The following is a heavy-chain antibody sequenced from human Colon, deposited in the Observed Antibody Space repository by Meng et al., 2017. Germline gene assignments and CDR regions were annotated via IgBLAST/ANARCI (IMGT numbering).Heavy chain of an antibody. Sequence: GESLKISCVGSEFSFSSYEMTWVRQAPGKGLEWVAYVSGSGGTMYYADSVKGRFTISRDNAKSSLYLQMNSLRAEDTGVDYCARSNFDFYYFDSWGQGTQVTVSS. CDR2: VSGSGGTM. CDR3: ARSNFDFYYFDS. CDR1: EFSFSSYE. D-gene: IGHD1-1*01. J-gene: IGHJ4*02. V-gene: IGHV3-48*03.